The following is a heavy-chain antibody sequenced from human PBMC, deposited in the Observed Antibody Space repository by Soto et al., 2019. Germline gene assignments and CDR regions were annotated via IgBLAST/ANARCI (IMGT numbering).Heavy chain of an antibody. J-gene: IGHJ6*02. CDR3: AREGYCISTSCRHYDYYGMDV. CDR1: GYTFTSYG. V-gene: IGHV1-18*01. Sequence: TSVKVSCKASGYTFTSYGISWVRQAPGQGLEWMGWISAYNGNTNYAQKLQGRVTMTTDTSTSTAYMELRSLRSDDTAVYYCAREGYCISTSCRHYDYYGMDVWGQGTTVTVSS. D-gene: IGHD2-2*01. CDR2: ISAYNGNT.